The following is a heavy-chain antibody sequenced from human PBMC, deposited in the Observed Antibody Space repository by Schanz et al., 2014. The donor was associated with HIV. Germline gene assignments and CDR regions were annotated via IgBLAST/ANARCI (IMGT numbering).Heavy chain of an antibody. D-gene: IGHD6-13*01. J-gene: IGHJ4*02. CDR3: AREKDLGYSSTLGF. CDR1: GFTFYNYA. V-gene: IGHV3-23*01. Sequence: EVQLLESGGGSVQPGGSLRLSCAASGFTFYNYAMNWVRQAPGKGLEYVATISGGGGDRYYADSVKGRFAISRDNSKNTLYLQMNSLRGEDTAVYYCAREKDLGYSSTLGFWGQGTLVTVSS. CDR2: ISGGGGDR.